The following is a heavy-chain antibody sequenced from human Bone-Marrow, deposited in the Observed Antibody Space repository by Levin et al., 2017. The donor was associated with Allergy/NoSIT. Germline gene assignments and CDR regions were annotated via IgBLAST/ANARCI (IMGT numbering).Heavy chain of an antibody. CDR3: ARERSGSYQIVDYFDY. V-gene: IGHV3-33*01. CDR1: GFTFSSYG. J-gene: IGHJ4*02. CDR2: IWYDGSNK. D-gene: IGHD3-10*01. Sequence: GGSLRLSCAASGFTFSSYGMHWVRQAPGKGLEWVAVIWYDGSNKYYADSVKGRFTISRDNSKNTLYLQMNSLRAEDTAVYYCARERSGSYQIVDYFDYWGQGTLVTVSS.